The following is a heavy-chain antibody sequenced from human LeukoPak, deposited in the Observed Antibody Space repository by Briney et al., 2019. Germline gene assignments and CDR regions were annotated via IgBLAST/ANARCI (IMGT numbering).Heavy chain of an antibody. V-gene: IGHV3-33*01. D-gene: IGHD6-13*01. CDR1: GFTFSSYG. Sequence: GGSLRLSCAASGFTFSSYGMHWVRQAPGKGLEWVAVIWYDGSNKYYADSVKGRFTISRDNSKNTLYLQMNSLRAEDTAVYYCARDLTAAGTETYYYYGMDVWGQGTTVTVSS. CDR2: IWYDGSNK. J-gene: IGHJ6*02. CDR3: ARDLTAAGTETYYYYGMDV.